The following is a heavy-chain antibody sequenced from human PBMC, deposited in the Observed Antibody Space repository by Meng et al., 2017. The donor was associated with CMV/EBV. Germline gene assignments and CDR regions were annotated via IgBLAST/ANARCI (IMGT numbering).Heavy chain of an antibody. D-gene: IGHD5-24*01. J-gene: IGHJ6*02. V-gene: IGHV4-34*01. CDR1: GGSFSGYY. Sequence: GSLRLSCAVYGGSFSGYYWSWIRQPPGKGLEWIGEINHSGSTNYNPSLKSRVTISVDTSKNQFSLKLSSVTAADTAVYYCARARLGVEIGAHPSYYYYGMDVWGQGTTVTVSS. CDR2: INHSGST. CDR3: ARARLGVEIGAHPSYYYYGMDV.